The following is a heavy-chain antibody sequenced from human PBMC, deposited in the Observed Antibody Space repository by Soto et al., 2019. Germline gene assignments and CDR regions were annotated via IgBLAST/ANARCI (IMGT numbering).Heavy chain of an antibody. J-gene: IGHJ4*02. CDR1: GYTFTSYA. CDR3: ASSSTATTVYGY. D-gene: IGHD4-17*01. Sequence: QVQLVQSGAEVKKPGASVKLSCKASGYTFTSYAMHWVRQAPGQRLEWMGWINGAYGNTEYSQKFQGRVTITRDTSASTGYMELSSLRSADTAVYYCASSSTATTVYGYWGQGTLVTVSS. CDR2: INGAYGNT. V-gene: IGHV1-3*01.